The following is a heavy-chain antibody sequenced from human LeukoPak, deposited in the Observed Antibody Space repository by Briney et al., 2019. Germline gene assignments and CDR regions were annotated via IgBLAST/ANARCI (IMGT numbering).Heavy chain of an antibody. D-gene: IGHD6-13*01. V-gene: IGHV4-59*01. CDR3: ARSGRYSSSWYLGYFDL. Sequence: SETLSLTCTVPGGSISSYYWSWIRQPPGKGLEWIGYIYYSRSTNYNPSLKSRVTISVDTSKNQFSLKLSSVTAADTAVYYCARSGRYSSSWYLGYFDLWGQGTLVTVSS. CDR1: GGSISSYY. J-gene: IGHJ5*02. CDR2: IYYSRST.